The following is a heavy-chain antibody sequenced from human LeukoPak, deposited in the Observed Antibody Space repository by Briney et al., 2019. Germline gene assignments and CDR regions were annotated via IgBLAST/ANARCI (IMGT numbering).Heavy chain of an antibody. CDR2: ISGGGGST. J-gene: IGHJ6*02. CDR3: VKDRPCETCMPMDA. V-gene: IGHV3-23*01. D-gene: IGHD2-2*01. Sequence: GGSLRLSCAASGFTFSSYAMSWVRQAPGKGLEWVSAISGGGGSTYYADSVKGRFSISRDNSKDTVYLQMNSLRAEDTAIYYCVKDRPCETCMPMDAWGQGTTVTVSS. CDR1: GFTFSSYA.